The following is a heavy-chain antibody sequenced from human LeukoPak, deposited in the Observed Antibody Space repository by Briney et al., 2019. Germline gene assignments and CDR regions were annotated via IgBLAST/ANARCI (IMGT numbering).Heavy chain of an antibody. D-gene: IGHD1/OR15-1a*01. CDR3: ARRIANRNWFDP. V-gene: IGHV4-59*08. CDR2: IYYSGST. CDR1: GGSISSYY. J-gene: IGHJ5*02. Sequence: SETLSLTCTVSGGSISSYYWSWIRQPPGKGLEWIGYIYYSGSTNYNPSLKSRVTISVDTSNNQFSLMLSSVTAADTAVYYCARRIANRNWFDPWGQGTLVTVSS.